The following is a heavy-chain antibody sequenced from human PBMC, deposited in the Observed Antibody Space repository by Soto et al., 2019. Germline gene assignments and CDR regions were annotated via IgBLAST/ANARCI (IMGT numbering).Heavy chain of an antibody. CDR2: IHNDGSTT. J-gene: IGHJ4*01. CDR1: GFTFSSYW. D-gene: IGHD1-1*01. Sequence: EVQLVASGGGLVQPGGSVRLSCAASGFTFSSYWMHWVRQAPGKGLMWVSRIHNDGSTTRYADSVKGRFTISRDNAKNTLYLQMSSLRVEDTAVYYCARDIWTSYWGQGTLVTVSS. V-gene: IGHV3-74*01. CDR3: ARDIWTSY.